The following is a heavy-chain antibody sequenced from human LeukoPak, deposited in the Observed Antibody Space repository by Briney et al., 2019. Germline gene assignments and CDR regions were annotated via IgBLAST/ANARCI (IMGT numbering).Heavy chain of an antibody. V-gene: IGHV7-4-1*02. CDR3: AREVYSSSAYYYYYMDV. Sequence: ASVKVSCKASGYTFTSYAMNWVRQAPGQGLEWMGWINTNTGNPTYAQGFTGRFVFSLDTSVSTAYLQISSLKAEDTAVYYCAREVYSSSAYYYYYMDVWGKGTTVTVSS. D-gene: IGHD6-6*01. CDR1: GYTFTSYA. J-gene: IGHJ6*03. CDR2: INTNTGNP.